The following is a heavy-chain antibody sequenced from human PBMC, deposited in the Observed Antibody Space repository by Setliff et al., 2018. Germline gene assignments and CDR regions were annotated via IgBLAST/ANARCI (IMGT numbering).Heavy chain of an antibody. CDR3: ARDADHYDTDENPIFDY. D-gene: IGHD3-9*01. V-gene: IGHV1-18*01. CDR2: INPGGGSA. CDR1: GYTFSNYG. Sequence: ASVKVSCKTSGYTFSNYGVSWVRQAPGQGLEWMGIINPGGGSASIVQKFQGRVTMTTDASSSTAYMELTSLRSDDTAMYYCARDADHYDTDENPIFDYWGQGTLVTVSS. J-gene: IGHJ4*02.